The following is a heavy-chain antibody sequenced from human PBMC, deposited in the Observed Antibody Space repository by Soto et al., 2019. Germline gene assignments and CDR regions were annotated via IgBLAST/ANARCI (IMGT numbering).Heavy chain of an antibody. CDR3: ARGHSSGWYGGAYDY. CDR1: GVSINSAGFY. CDR2: LYYTGNT. D-gene: IGHD6-13*01. J-gene: IGHJ4*02. Sequence: QVQLQESGPGLVQPSQTLSLTCTVSGVSINSAGFYWSWIRQQPGKGLEWIGYLYYTGNTYYNPSRQSRLTMAVHTSKTRFSLNLRSGTAADTAIYYCARGHSSGWYGGAYDYWGQGTLVTVSS. V-gene: IGHV4-31*03.